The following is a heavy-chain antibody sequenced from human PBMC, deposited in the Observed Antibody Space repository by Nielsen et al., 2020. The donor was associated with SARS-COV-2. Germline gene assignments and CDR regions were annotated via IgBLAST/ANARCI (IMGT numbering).Heavy chain of an antibody. J-gene: IGHJ4*02. CDR3: TLKTH. CDR2: IRSKANSYAT. V-gene: IGHV3-73*01. Sequence: ESLKISFAASWFTFRCSSIHLVRQASGKGLEWVGRIRSKANSYATAYPASVKGRFTISRDDSKNTAYLQMNSLKTEDTAVYYCTLKTHWGQGTLVTVSS. CDR1: WFTFRCSS.